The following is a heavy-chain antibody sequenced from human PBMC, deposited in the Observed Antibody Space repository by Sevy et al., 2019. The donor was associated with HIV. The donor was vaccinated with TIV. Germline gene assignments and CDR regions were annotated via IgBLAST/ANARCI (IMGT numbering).Heavy chain of an antibody. Sequence: GGSLRLSCAASTFSVTDNYMSWVRQAPGKGLEWVSTIYSGGSTFYADSVKGRFTISRVNSKNTLYLQMNSLRAEDTAVYYCARDRYYDASGYYYYYYGLDVWGQGTTVTVSS. V-gene: IGHV3-66*01. J-gene: IGHJ6*02. D-gene: IGHD3-22*01. CDR3: ARDRYYDASGYYYYYYGLDV. CDR2: IYSGGST. CDR1: TFSVTDNY.